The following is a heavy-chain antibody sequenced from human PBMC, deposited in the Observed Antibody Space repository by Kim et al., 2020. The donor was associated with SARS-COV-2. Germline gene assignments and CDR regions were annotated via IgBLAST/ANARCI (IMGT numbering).Heavy chain of an antibody. CDR3: AINSTHLAPFEY. Sequence: SETLSLTCTVSGGSVRDGSYYWGWVRQPPGKGLDWIGSIYYVGSPSYSPSLKNRVFMSVDSSNNQFSLKLTSLTAADTVIYFCAINSTHLAPFEYWRQGNLVTVSS. CDR1: GGSVRDGSYY. V-gene: IGHV4-39*01. J-gene: IGHJ4*02. CDR2: IYYVGSP. D-gene: IGHD2-21*01.